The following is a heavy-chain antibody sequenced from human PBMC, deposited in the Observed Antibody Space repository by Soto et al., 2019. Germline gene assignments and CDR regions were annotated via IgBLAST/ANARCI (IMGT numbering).Heavy chain of an antibody. J-gene: IGHJ6*02. Sequence: GGSLRLSCAASGFTFSSYSMNWVRQAPGKGLEWGSSISSSSSYIYYAGSVKGRFTIARDNAKNSLYLQMNSLRAEDTAVYYCARWGYSGYDSYYYYGMDVWGQGTTVTVSS. V-gene: IGHV3-21*01. CDR2: ISSSSSYI. CDR3: ARWGYSGYDSYYYYGMDV. D-gene: IGHD5-12*01. CDR1: GFTFSSYS.